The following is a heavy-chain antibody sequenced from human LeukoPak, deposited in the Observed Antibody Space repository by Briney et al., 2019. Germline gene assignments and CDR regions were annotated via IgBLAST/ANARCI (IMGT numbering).Heavy chain of an antibody. Sequence: GGSLRLSCAASGFTFSSYWMHWVRQAPGKGLVWVSRINSDGSSTSYADSVKGRFTISRVNAKNTLYLQMNSLRAEDTAVYYCARSRLSSWYWFDPWGQGTLVTVSS. CDR2: INSDGSST. V-gene: IGHV3-74*01. CDR1: GFTFSSYW. D-gene: IGHD6-13*01. J-gene: IGHJ5*02. CDR3: ARSRLSSWYWFDP.